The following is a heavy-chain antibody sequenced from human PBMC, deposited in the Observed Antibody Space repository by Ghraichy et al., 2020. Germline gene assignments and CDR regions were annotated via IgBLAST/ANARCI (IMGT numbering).Heavy chain of an antibody. CDR2: MNPNSGNT. V-gene: IGHV1-8*01. J-gene: IGHJ6*02. Sequence: ASVKVSCKASGYTFTSYDINWVRQATGQGLEWMGWMNPNSGNTGYAQKFQGRVTMTRNTSISTAYMELSSLRSEDTAVYYCARAPRQRSYYDFWSGLYYYYGMDVWGQGTTVTVSS. CDR3: ARAPRQRSYYDFWSGLYYYYGMDV. D-gene: IGHD3-3*01. CDR1: GYTFTSYD.